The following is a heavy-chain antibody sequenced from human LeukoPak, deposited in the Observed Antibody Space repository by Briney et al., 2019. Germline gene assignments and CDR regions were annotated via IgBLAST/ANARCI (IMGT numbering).Heavy chain of an antibody. CDR3: ARGVEPLAANTLAY. Sequence: PGGSLRLSCAASGFTVITNDMTWVRQAPGKGLERDSVLYSDGNTKYADSVQGRFTISRDNSKNTLYLEMNSLSPDDTAVCYCARGVEPLAANTLAYWGQGTLVTVSS. J-gene: IGHJ4*02. CDR1: GFTVITND. D-gene: IGHD1-14*01. CDR2: LYSDGNT. V-gene: IGHV3-53*01.